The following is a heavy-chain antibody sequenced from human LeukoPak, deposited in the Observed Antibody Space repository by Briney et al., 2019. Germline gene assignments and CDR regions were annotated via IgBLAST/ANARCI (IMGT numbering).Heavy chain of an antibody. V-gene: IGHV3-21*01. Sequence: PGGSLRLSCAASGFTFSSFSMNWVRQAPGKGLEWVSSISSSSSYIYYADSVKGRFTISRDNAKNSLYLQMNSLRAEDTAVYYCARAGFGRRGYQLYYFDYWGQGTLVTVSS. CDR2: ISSSSSYI. CDR3: ARAGFGRRGYQLYYFDY. D-gene: IGHD2-2*01. CDR1: GFTFSSFS. J-gene: IGHJ4*02.